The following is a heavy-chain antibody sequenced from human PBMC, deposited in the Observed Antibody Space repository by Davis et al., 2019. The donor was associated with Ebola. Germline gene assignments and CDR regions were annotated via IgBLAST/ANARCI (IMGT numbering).Heavy chain of an antibody. CDR3: ARDISGY. Sequence: MPSETLSLTCAVYGGSFSGYYWNWIRQPPGEGLEWIGEINHSGSTNYNPSLKSRVTISVDTSKNQFSLKLSSVTAADTAVYYCARDISGYWGQGTLVTVSS. CDR1: GGSFSGYY. J-gene: IGHJ4*02. D-gene: IGHD3-10*01. V-gene: IGHV4-34*01. CDR2: INHSGST.